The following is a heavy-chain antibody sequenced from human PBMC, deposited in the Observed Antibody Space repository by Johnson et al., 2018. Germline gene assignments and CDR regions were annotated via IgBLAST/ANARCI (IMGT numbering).Heavy chain of an antibody. D-gene: IGHD7-27*01. CDR2: ISYDGSNK. Sequence: QVQLVQYGGGLVKPGWSLRLSSAASGFTFSTYVMEWVRQAPGKGLEWVAVISYDGSNKYYEASEDSVKGRFTISRDNSKNRLYLQMNRLRAEDTAVYYCARGVTGDKHYYYHMDGWGKGTTVTVSS. V-gene: IGHV3-30*14. CDR1: GFTFSTYV. J-gene: IGHJ6*03. CDR3: ARGVTGDKHYYYHMDG.